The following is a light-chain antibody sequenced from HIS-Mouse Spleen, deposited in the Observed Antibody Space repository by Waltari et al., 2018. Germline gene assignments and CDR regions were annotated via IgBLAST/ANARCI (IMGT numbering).Light chain of an antibody. J-gene: IGLJ2*01. CDR2: EDS. V-gene: IGLV3-10*01. CDR3: YSTDSSGNHRV. Sequence: SYELTQPPSLSVSPGQTARITCSGDEFPTKYAYWYQQKSGQAPVLVIYEDSKRPSGIPERFSGSSSGTMATLTISGAQVEDEADYYCYSTDSSGNHRVFGGGTKLTVL. CDR1: EFPTKY.